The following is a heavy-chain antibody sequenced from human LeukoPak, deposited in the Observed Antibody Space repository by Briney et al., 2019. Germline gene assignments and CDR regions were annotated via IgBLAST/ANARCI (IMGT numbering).Heavy chain of an antibody. D-gene: IGHD6-13*01. CDR2: ISWNSGSI. J-gene: IGHJ4*02. CDR1: GFTFDDYA. V-gene: IGHV3-9*01. Sequence: GGSLRLSCAASGFTFDDYAMHWVRQAPGKGLEWVSGISWNSGSIGYADSVKGRFTISRDNAKNSLYLQMNSLRAEDTALCYCAKDRAAAVSWGFDYWGQGTLVTVSS. CDR3: AKDRAAAVSWGFDY.